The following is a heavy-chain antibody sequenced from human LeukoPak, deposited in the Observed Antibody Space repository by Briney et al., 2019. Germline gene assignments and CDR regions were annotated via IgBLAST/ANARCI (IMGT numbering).Heavy chain of an antibody. V-gene: IGHV4-59*01. J-gene: IGHJ4*02. CDR2: IYYSGST. Sequence: SETLPLTCTVSGGSISSYYWSWIRQPPGKGLEWIGYIYYSGSTNYNPSPKSRVTISVDTSKNQFSLKLSSVTAADTAVYYCARVYSRSIFDYWGQGTLVTVSS. D-gene: IGHD6-13*01. CDR1: GGSISSYY. CDR3: ARVYSRSIFDY.